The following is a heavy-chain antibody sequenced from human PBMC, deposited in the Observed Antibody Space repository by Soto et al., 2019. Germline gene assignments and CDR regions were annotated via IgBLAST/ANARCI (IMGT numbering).Heavy chain of an antibody. V-gene: IGHV1-69*06. CDR2: IIPIFGTA. CDR3: ARTEYYYDSSGYWWNWFDP. D-gene: IGHD3-22*01. J-gene: IGHJ5*02. Sequence: SVKVSCKASGGTFSSYAISWVRQAPGQGLEWMGGIIPIFGTANYAQKFQGRVTITADKSTSTAYMELSSLRSEDTAVYYCARTEYYYDSSGYWWNWFDPCGQGTLVTVSS. CDR1: GGTFSSYA.